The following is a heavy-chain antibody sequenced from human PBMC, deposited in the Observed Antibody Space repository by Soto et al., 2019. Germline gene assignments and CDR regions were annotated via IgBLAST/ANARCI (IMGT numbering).Heavy chain of an antibody. CDR3: ARNIIAADGGDGMDV. V-gene: IGHV4-31*03. CDR2: IYYSGST. Sequence: QVQLQESGPGLVKPSQTLSLTCTVSGGSISSGGYYWSWIRQHPGKGLEWIGYIYYSGSTYYNPSLKSRVTMAVDPSKNHFSLKLSSVTAADTAVYYCARNIIAADGGDGMDVWGQGSTVTVSS. J-gene: IGHJ6*02. D-gene: IGHD6-13*01. CDR1: GGSISSGGYY.